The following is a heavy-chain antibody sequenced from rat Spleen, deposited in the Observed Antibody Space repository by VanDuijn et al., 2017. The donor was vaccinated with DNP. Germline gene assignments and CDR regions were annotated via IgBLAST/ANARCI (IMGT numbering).Heavy chain of an antibody. J-gene: IGHJ2*01. Sequence: EVQLQESGPGLVKPSQSLSLTCSVTGYSITNHYWGWIRKFPGNKMEYIGHIAYSGTTNYNPSLKSRISITRDTSKNQFFLQLNSVTTEDTATYYCARWYNYFDYWGQGVMVTVSS. CDR2: IAYSGTT. D-gene: IGHD1-5*01. V-gene: IGHV3-1*01. CDR1: GYSITNHY. CDR3: ARWYNYFDY.